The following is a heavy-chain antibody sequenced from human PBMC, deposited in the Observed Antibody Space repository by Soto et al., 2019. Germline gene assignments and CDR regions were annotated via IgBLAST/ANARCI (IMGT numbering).Heavy chain of an antibody. D-gene: IGHD5-12*01. J-gene: IGHJ6*02. CDR2: ISYDGSNK. CDR1: GFTFSSYA. V-gene: IGHV3-30-3*01. CDR3: ARENGIGLQFGGYYYYGMDV. Sequence: PGGSLRLSCAASGFTFSSYAMHWVRQAPGKGLEWVAVISYDGSNKYYADSVKGRFTISRDNSKNTLYLQMNSLRAEDTAVYYCARENGIGLQFGGYYYYGMDVWGQGTTVTVSS.